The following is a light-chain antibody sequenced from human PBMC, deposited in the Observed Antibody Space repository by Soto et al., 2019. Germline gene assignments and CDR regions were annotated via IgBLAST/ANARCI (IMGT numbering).Light chain of an antibody. CDR1: QSISDW. V-gene: IGKV1-5*01. J-gene: IGKJ1*01. CDR3: QHYKSYPWT. Sequence: DIQMTQSPSTLSASVGDRVTITCRASQSISDWLAWYQQKPGKAPKLLIFDASSLERGVPSRFTGSGSGTEFTLTISCLQPDYFATYSCQHYKSYPWTFGQGTKVEIK. CDR2: DAS.